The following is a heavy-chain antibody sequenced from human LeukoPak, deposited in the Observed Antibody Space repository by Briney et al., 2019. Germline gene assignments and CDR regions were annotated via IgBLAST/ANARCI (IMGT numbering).Heavy chain of an antibody. D-gene: IGHD3-3*01. V-gene: IGHV4-4*07. CDR2: IYTSGST. Sequence: SETLSLTCTVSGGSISSYYWSWIRQPAGKGLEWTGRIYTSGSTNYNPSLKSRVTMSVDTSKNQFSLKLSSVTAADTAVYYCARDLITIFGVVIFYYGMDVWGQGTTVTVSS. CDR3: ARDLITIFGVVIFYYGMDV. CDR1: GGSISSYY. J-gene: IGHJ6*02.